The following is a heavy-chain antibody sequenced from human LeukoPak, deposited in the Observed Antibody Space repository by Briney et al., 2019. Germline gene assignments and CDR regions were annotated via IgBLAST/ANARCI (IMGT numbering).Heavy chain of an antibody. J-gene: IGHJ4*02. CDR1: GFTFSSYG. CDR3: AKMVHTEQWLVPFDY. V-gene: IGHV3-30*18. Sequence: PGGSLRLSCAASGFTFSSYGMHWVRQAPGKGLEWVAVISYDGSNKYYADSVKGRFTISRDNSKNTLYLQMNSLRAEDTAVYYCAKMVHTEQWLVPFDYWGQGTLVTVSS. D-gene: IGHD6-19*01. CDR2: ISYDGSNK.